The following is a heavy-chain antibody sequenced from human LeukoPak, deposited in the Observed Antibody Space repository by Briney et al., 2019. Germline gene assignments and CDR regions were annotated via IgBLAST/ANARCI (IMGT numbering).Heavy chain of an antibody. D-gene: IGHD6-13*01. CDR3: AGGFRQQLALGYYYYYYGMDV. CDR2: INHSGST. Sequence: SETLSLTCAVYGGSFSGYYWSWIRQPPGKGLEWIGEINHSGSTNYSPSLKSRVTISVDTSKNQFPLKLSSVTAADTAVYYCAGGFRQQLALGYYYYYYGMDVWGQGTTVTVSS. CDR1: GGSFSGYY. J-gene: IGHJ6*02. V-gene: IGHV4-34*01.